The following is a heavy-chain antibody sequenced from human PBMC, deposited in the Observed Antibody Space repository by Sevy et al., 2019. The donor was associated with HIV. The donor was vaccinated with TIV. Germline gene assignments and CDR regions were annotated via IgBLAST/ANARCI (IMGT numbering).Heavy chain of an antibody. CDR1: GFTFNSYW. CDR3: ARDLPPSATTVAHFDY. J-gene: IGHJ4*02. Sequence: GGSLRLSCVGSGFTFNSYWMHWVRQVPGKRPMWVARINADGSDISYADSVKGRFTISRDNAKNSLYLQMKSLRAEDTAVYYCARDLPPSATTVAHFDYWGRGTLVTVSS. D-gene: IGHD4-17*01. V-gene: IGHV3-74*01. CDR2: INADGSDI.